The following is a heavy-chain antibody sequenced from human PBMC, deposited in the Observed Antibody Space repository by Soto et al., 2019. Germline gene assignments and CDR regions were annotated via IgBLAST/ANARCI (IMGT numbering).Heavy chain of an antibody. CDR3: ARSYYYDSSGSLNWYDP. Sequence: GGSLRLSCAASGFTFSTYSMNWVRQAPGKGLEWVSYISSSSSTIFYTDSVKGRFTVSRDNAKNSLYLQMNSLRAEDTAVYYCARSYYYDSSGSLNWYDPWCQGTPVTVSS. CDR2: ISSSSSTI. J-gene: IGHJ5*02. CDR1: GFTFSTYS. V-gene: IGHV3-48*01. D-gene: IGHD3-22*01.